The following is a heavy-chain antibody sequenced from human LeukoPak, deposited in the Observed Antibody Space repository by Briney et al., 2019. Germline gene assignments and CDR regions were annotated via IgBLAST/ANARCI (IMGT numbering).Heavy chain of an antibody. V-gene: IGHV4-59*01. CDR3: SKDRGYCSSTSCSYDAFDT. CDR1: GGSLSSFY. D-gene: IGHD2-2*01. J-gene: IGHJ3*02. CDR2: MYYSGST. Sequence: SETLSLTCTVSGGSLSSFYWSWIRQPPGKGREWVGYMYYSGSTNYNRSLKGRVPISGDKSQDQFSLRLSSVTAADTAVYYCSKDRGYCSSTSCSYDAFDTWGQGTMVTVSS.